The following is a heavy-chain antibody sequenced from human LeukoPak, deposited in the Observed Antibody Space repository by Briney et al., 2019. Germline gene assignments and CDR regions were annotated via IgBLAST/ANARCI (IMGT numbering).Heavy chain of an antibody. CDR2: ISMGSRFR. Sequence: GGSLRLSCAASGFTFSSSSMNWVRQAPGKGLEWVSFISMGSRFRHYAESMKGRFTFSRDDAKNSMYLQMDSLRAEDTAVYYCTRGLEFANSIAYWGQGTLVAVSS. V-gene: IGHV3-21*01. CDR3: TRGLEFANSIAY. CDR1: GFTFSSSS. J-gene: IGHJ4*02. D-gene: IGHD2/OR15-2a*01.